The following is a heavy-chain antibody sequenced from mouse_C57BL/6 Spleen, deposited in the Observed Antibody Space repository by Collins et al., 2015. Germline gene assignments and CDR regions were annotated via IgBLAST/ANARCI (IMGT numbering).Heavy chain of an antibody. D-gene: IGHD2-3*01. CDR3: AGWLLTDSMDY. CDR1: GYSTGYY. Sequence: EVQLQQSGPELVKPGASVKISCKASGYSTGYYMHWVKQSHVKSLEWIGRINPYNGATSYNQNFKDKASLTVDKSSSTAYMKLHSLTSEDSAVYYCAGWLLTDSMDYWGQGTSVTVSS. J-gene: IGHJ4*01. V-gene: IGHV1-26*01. CDR2: INPYNGAT.